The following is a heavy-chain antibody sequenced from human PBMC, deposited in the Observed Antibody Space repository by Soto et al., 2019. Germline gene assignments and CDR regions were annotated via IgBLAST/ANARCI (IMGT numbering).Heavy chain of an antibody. CDR1: GFTFDNYA. D-gene: IGHD5-12*01. CDR3: SKGMKWMQIWSVAAYDA. Sequence: GGSLRLSCAASGFTFDNYAMHWVRQAPGKGLEWVSSISWNSGDIAYADSVKGRFTISRDNAKKYLYLEMSGLRVDDTALYFCSKGMKWMQIWSVAAYDAWGPGKMVTVSS. CDR2: ISWNSGDI. J-gene: IGHJ3*01. V-gene: IGHV3-9*01.